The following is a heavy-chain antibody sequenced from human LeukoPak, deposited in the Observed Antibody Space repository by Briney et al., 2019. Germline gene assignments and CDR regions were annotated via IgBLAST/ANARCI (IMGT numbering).Heavy chain of an antibody. Sequence: GGSLRLSCAASGFTFSSYAMHWVRQAPGKGLEWVAVISYDGSNKYYADSAKGRFTISRDNSKNTLYLQMNSLRAEDTAVYYCARGPRYCSSTSCYVNWFDPWGQGTLVTVSS. CDR3: ARGPRYCSSTSCYVNWFDP. CDR2: ISYDGSNK. J-gene: IGHJ5*02. D-gene: IGHD2-2*01. V-gene: IGHV3-30*04. CDR1: GFTFSSYA.